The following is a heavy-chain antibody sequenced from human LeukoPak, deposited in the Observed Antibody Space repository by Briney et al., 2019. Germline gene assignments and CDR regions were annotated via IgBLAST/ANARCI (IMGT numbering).Heavy chain of an antibody. CDR1: GFTVSSNY. CDR3: ARSGVTFFPHDY. D-gene: IGHD2/OR15-2a*01. V-gene: IGHV3-66*01. CDR2: IYSGGGT. J-gene: IGHJ4*02. Sequence: GGSLRLSCAVSGFTVSSNYMSWVRQAPGKGLEWVSVIYSGGGTYYADSVKGRFTISRDNSKNTVYLQMNSLRVEDTAVYYCARSGVTFFPHDYGGTEPLVTVSS.